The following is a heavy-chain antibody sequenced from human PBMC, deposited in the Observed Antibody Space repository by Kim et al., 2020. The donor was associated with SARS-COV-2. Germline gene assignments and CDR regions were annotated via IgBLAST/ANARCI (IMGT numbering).Heavy chain of an antibody. Sequence: SETLSLTCTVSGGSVSSGSYYWSWIRQPPGKGLEWIGYIYYSGSTNYNPSLKSRVTISVDTSKNQFSLKLSSVTAADTAVYYCARDQPGLFGYWGQGTLVTVSS. CDR2: IYYSGST. CDR1: GGSVSSGSYY. D-gene: IGHD3-10*02. V-gene: IGHV4-61*01. CDR3: ARDQPGLFGY. J-gene: IGHJ4*02.